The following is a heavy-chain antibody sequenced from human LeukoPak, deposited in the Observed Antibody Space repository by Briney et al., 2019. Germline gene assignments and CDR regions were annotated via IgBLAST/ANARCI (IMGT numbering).Heavy chain of an antibody. CDR2: ILYSGGK. Sequence: GGSLTLSCAASGITFSSYGMHWVRQAPGKGLEWVAVILYSGGKYYADSVKGRFTISRDNSKNTLYLQMNSLKAEDTAVYYCAKDRDSGYAWIDYWGQGTLVTVSS. V-gene: IGHV3-30*18. CDR1: GITFSSYG. CDR3: AKDRDSGYAWIDY. D-gene: IGHD5-12*01. J-gene: IGHJ4*02.